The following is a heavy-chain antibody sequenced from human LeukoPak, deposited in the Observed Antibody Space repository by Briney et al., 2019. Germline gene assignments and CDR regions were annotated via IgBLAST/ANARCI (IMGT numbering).Heavy chain of an antibody. CDR2: IGGSGVDT. CDR3: AKTLVASPGNTGGP. V-gene: IGHV3-11*03. CDR1: GFTFSDCY. D-gene: IGHD6-6*01. Sequence: AGGSLRLSCAASGFTFSDCYMSWFRQAPGKGLEWLSYIGGSGVDTNYADSVKGRFTTSGDNAKSSLYLQMNSLRAVDTAVYYCAKTLVASPGNTGGPWGQGTLVTVSS. J-gene: IGHJ5*02.